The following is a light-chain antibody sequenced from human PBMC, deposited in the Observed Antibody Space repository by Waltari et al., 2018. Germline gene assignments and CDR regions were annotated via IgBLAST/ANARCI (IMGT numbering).Light chain of an antibody. J-gene: IGLJ3*02. CDR2: TDN. Sequence: QSVLTQPPSASGTPGQRVTISCSGSNSNVGSTTVNWYQQLPGTAPKLLIHTDNQRPSGVSDRFSGSKSGTSASLAISGLRSEDEAAYYCAAWDDSLDGPWVFGGGTKLTVL. CDR3: AAWDDSLDGPWV. CDR1: NSNVGSTT. V-gene: IGLV1-44*01.